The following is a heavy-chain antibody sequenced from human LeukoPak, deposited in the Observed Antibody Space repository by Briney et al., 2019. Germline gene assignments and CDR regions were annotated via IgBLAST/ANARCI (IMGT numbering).Heavy chain of an antibody. D-gene: IGHD3-22*01. CDR1: GYTFTSYG. V-gene: IGHV1-2*02. CDR3: ARERDSSGYSPLDP. CDR2: INPNSET. Sequence: GASVKVSCKASGYTFTSYGISWVRQAPGQGLEWMGWINPNSETNYAQKFQGRVTMTRDTSISTAYMDLSRLRSDDTAVYYCARERDSSGYSPLDPWGQGTLVTVSS. J-gene: IGHJ5*02.